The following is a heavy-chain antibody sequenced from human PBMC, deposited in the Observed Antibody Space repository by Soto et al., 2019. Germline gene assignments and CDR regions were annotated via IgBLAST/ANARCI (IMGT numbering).Heavy chain of an antibody. V-gene: IGHV3-30*03. D-gene: IGHD2-8*02. CDR1: GFTFSSYG. Sequence: PGGSLRLSCAASGFTFSSYGMHWVRQAPGKGLEWVAVISKDGNVKYYAGSVKGRFTISRDNSKNTLYLQMNSLGAEDTAAYYCTGEVASGNWGQGTLVTVSS. J-gene: IGHJ4*02. CDR2: ISKDGNVK. CDR3: TGEVASGN.